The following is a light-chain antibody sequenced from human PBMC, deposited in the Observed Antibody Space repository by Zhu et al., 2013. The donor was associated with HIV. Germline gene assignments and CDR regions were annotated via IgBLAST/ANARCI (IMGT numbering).Light chain of an antibody. CDR1: SLRTQY. CDR2: ASD. V-gene: IGLV3-19*01. J-gene: IGLJ2*01. Sequence: SSELTQDPAVSVALGQTVRITCQGDSLRTQYVNWYHQKPGQAPVLVIYASDSRPSGIPGRFSGSSSGNTASLTITGSQAGDEGDYYCSSRDNSGNQVLFGGGTKLAVL. CDR3: SSRDNSGNQVL.